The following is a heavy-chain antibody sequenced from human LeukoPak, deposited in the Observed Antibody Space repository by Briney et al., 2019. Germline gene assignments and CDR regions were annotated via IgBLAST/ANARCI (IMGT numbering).Heavy chain of an antibody. J-gene: IGHJ4*02. V-gene: IGHV3-7*03. CDR3: ARDRATVPLDY. D-gene: IGHD4-17*01. Sequence: HSGGSLRLSCVASGFAFSDYWMNWVRQAPGKGLEWVAIIKPDGTFTNYVDAVKGRFTIPRDNAKNSLYLQMNSLRAEDTAVYYCARDRATVPLDYWGQGTLVTVSS. CDR2: IKPDGTFT. CDR1: GFAFSDYW.